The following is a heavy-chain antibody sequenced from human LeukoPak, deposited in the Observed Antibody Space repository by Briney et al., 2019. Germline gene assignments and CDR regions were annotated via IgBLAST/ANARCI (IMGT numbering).Heavy chain of an antibody. D-gene: IGHD3-10*01. J-gene: IGHJ5*02. CDR2: FDPEDGET. CDR3: ATASEVVRGKLNPKYNWFDP. Sequence: GASVKVSCKVSGYTLTELSMHWVRQAPGKGLEWMGGFDPEDGETIYAQKFQGRVTMTEDTSTDTASMELSSLRSEDTAVYYCATASEVVRGKLNPKYNWFDPWGQGTLVTVSS. V-gene: IGHV1-24*01. CDR1: GYTLTELS.